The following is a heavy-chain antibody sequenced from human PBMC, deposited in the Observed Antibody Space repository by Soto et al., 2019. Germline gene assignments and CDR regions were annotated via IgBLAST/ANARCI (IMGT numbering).Heavy chain of an antibody. Sequence: EVQLLESGGGLVQPGGSLRLSCAASGFTFSSYAMSWVRQAPGKGLEWVSAISGSGGSTYYADSVKGRFTISRDNSKNALYLQMNSLRAEDTAVYYGAKDGAWQWLVWYFDYWGQGTLVTVSS. CDR2: ISGSGGST. V-gene: IGHV3-23*01. CDR3: AKDGAWQWLVWYFDY. CDR1: GFTFSSYA. J-gene: IGHJ4*02. D-gene: IGHD6-19*01.